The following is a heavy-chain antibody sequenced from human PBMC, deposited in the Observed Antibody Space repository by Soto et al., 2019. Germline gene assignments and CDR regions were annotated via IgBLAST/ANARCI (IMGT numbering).Heavy chain of an antibody. CDR1: GVSISSSSYY. J-gene: IGHJ5*01. V-gene: IGHV4-39*01. Sequence: PSETLSLTCTVSGVSISSSSYYWGWIRQPPGKGLEWIGSIYYSGSTYYNPSLKSRVTISVDTSKNQFSLKLSSVTAADTAVYYCARRYCSSTSCYFSWFDSWGPGTLVTVSS. D-gene: IGHD2-2*01. CDR2: IYYSGST. CDR3: ARRYCSSTSCYFSWFDS.